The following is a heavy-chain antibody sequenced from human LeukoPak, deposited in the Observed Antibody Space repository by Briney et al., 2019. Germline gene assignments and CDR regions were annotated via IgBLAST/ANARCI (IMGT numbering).Heavy chain of an antibody. CDR2: INPKRGDT. V-gene: IGHV1-2*02. CDR1: GYTFTGYY. CDR3: ASGRTIFYYYMDV. J-gene: IGHJ6*03. D-gene: IGHD3-3*02. Sequence: ASVKVSCKPSGYTFTGYYMHWVRQAPGHGLEWMGWINPKRGDTNYAQKFQGRVAMTRATSISTVYMELSRLRSDDTAIYSCASGRTIFYYYMDVWGKGATVTISS.